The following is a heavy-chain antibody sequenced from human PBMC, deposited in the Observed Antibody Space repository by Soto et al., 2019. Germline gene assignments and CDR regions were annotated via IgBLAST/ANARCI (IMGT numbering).Heavy chain of an antibody. V-gene: IGHV3-30*18. CDR1: GFTFSSYG. CDR2: ISYDGSNK. J-gene: IGHJ4*02. D-gene: IGHD1-7*01. CDR3: AKNPSRGYNWNYVSDY. Sequence: GGSPRLSCAASGFTFSSYGMHWVRQAPGKGLEWVAVISYDGSNKYYADSVKGRFTISRDNSKNTLYLQMNSLRAEDTAVYYCAKNPSRGYNWNYVSDYWGQGTLVTVSS.